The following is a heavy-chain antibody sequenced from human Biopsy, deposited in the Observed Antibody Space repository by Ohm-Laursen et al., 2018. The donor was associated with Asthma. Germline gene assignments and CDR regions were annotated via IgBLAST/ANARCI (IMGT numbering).Heavy chain of an antibody. CDR3: AREVDEEREEGRDG. V-gene: IGHV1-18*01. CDR2: ISVYNGNT. CDR1: GYTFNSAG. J-gene: IGHJ6*02. D-gene: IGHD3-10*01. Sequence: ASVKVSCKTSGYTFNSAGITWVRQAPGQGLEWMGWISVYNGNTKVAQKLQDRVTMITDTSTSTAYMELRSLRYDEKAVYLCAREVDEEREEGRDGGGQGTTVTVS.